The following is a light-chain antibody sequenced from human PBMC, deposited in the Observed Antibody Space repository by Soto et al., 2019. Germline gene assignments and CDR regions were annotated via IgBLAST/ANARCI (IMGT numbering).Light chain of an antibody. Sequence: EIVMTQSPATLSVSPGERATLSCRASQSVSSNLAWYQQKPGQAPRLLIYGASTRATGIPARFSGSGSGTEFTLTISSLQSEDFAAYSCQHYNNWPPLTFGGGTKVEIK. CDR2: GAS. CDR1: QSVSSN. J-gene: IGKJ4*01. V-gene: IGKV3-15*01. CDR3: QHYNNWPPLT.